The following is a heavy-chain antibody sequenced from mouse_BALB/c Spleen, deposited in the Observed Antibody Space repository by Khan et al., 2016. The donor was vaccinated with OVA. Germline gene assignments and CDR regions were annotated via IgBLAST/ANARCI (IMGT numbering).Heavy chain of an antibody. CDR3: ARQRDYYGVYVMDY. CDR1: GFSLTNYG. CDR2: IWTDGSS. J-gene: IGHJ4*01. D-gene: IGHD1-1*01. V-gene: IGHV2-6-1*01. Sequence: QVQLKEAGPGLVAPSQSLSITCTISGFSLTNYGVHWVRQPPGKGLEWLVVIWTDGSSTYNSALKSRLSISKDNSKTQVFLKMNSLQTDDTAIYYCARQRDYYGVYVMDYWGQGTSVTVSS.